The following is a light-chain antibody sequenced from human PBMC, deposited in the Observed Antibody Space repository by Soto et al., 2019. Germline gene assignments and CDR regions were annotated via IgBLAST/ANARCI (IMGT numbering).Light chain of an antibody. Sequence: LTQPHSVSASPGKTVTLSCTGSGVSLASNYVQWYQQRPGSAPITIIFEDVKRPSGIPDRFSASVDPSSNSASLTISGLTAEDEADYYCQSADGATVVFGGGTKLTVL. V-gene: IGLV6-57*02. CDR2: EDV. J-gene: IGLJ2*01. CDR3: QSADGATVV. CDR1: GVSLASNY.